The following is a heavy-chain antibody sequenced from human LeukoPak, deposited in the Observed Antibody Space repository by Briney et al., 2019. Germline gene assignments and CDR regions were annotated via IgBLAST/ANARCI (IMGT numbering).Heavy chain of an antibody. CDR1: GYTFTSYG. D-gene: IGHD4-11*01. Sequence: GASVKVSCKASGYTFTSYGISWVRQAPGQGLEWMGWIGAYNGNTNYAQKLQGRVTMTTDTSTSTAYMELRSLRSDDTAVYYCARDHPRLTSTVPIREKWFDPWGQGTLVTVSS. V-gene: IGHV1-18*01. CDR3: ARDHPRLTSTVPIREKWFDP. CDR2: IGAYNGNT. J-gene: IGHJ5*02.